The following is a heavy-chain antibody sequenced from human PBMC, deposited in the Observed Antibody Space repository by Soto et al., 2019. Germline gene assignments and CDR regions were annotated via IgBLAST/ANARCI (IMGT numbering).Heavy chain of an antibody. Sequence: QVQLVESGGGVVQPGRSLRLSCAASGFTFSSYGMHWVRQAPGKGLEWVAVIWYDGSNKYYADSVKGRFTISRDNSKNTLYLQINGLSAEDTAVYYWARDSKQQLLREREAFDIWGQGTMVTVSS. CDR2: IWYDGSNK. J-gene: IGHJ3*02. D-gene: IGHD6-13*01. CDR1: GFTFSSYG. CDR3: ARDSKQQLLREREAFDI. V-gene: IGHV3-33*01.